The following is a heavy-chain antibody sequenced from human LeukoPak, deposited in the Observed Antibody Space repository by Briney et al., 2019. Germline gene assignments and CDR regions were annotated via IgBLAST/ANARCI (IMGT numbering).Heavy chain of an antibody. Sequence: GGSLRLSCAASGFTFSSYAMHWVRQTPGKGLEWVAVISYDGSNKYYVDSVKGRFTISRDNSKNTLYLQMNSLRAEDTAVYYCARDGDSSWYFIAYWGQGTLVTVSS. CDR3: ARDGDSSWYFIAY. J-gene: IGHJ4*02. CDR2: ISYDGSNK. D-gene: IGHD6-13*01. CDR1: GFTFSSYA. V-gene: IGHV3-30-3*01.